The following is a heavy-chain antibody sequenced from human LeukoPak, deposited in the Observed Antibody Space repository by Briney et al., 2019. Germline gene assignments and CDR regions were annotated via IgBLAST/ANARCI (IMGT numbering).Heavy chain of an antibody. CDR1: GFTFSSHA. CDR2: IRYDGINK. CDR3: ARDGMVYAKGNYFDL. V-gene: IGHV3-30*02. Sequence: TGGSLRLSCAASGFTFSSHAMHWVRQAPGKGLEWVAFIRYDGINKYYADSVKGRFTISRDNSKNTLYLQMNSLRPEDTAVYFCARDGMVYAKGNYFDLWGRGTLVTVSS. D-gene: IGHD2-8*01. J-gene: IGHJ2*01.